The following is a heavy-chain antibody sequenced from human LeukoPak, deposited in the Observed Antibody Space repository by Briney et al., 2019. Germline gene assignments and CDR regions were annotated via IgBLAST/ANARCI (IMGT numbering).Heavy chain of an antibody. Sequence: GGSLTLSCAASGFTFSIYSMNWVRQAPGKGLEWVSHISTSSSSIYYPAPVKGRFTISRDNAKNTLYLQMDSLRDEDTAVYYCAKDWQTNFDYWGHGTLVTVSS. CDR2: ISTSSSSI. CDR3: AKDWQTNFDY. V-gene: IGHV3-48*02. J-gene: IGHJ4*01. CDR1: GFTFSIYS. D-gene: IGHD1-1*01.